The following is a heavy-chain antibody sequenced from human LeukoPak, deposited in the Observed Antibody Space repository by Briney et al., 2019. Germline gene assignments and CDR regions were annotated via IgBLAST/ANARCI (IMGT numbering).Heavy chain of an antibody. CDR1: GYTFTGYY. V-gene: IGHV1-2*02. J-gene: IGHJ1*01. CDR3: ARGPFLYSSGSYVYFQH. Sequence: ASVKVSCKASGYTFTGYYMHWVRQAPGQGLEWMGWINPNSGGTNYAQKFQGRVTMTRDTSISTAYMELSRLRSDDTAVYYCARGPFLYSSGSYVYFQHWGQGTLVTVSS. CDR2: INPNSGGT. D-gene: IGHD6-19*01.